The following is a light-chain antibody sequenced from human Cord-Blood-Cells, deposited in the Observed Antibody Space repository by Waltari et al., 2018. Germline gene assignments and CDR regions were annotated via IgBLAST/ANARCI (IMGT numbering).Light chain of an antibody. J-gene: IGLJ2*01. CDR2: EGS. V-gene: IGLV2-23*03. CDR1: RSAVGSYNL. CDR3: CSYAGSSTFVV. Sequence: QSALTQPASVSGSPAQSLTISCTGTRSAVGSYNLVSWYQQHPGKAPKLMIYEGSKRPSGVSNRFSGSKSGNTASLTISGLQAEDEADYYCCSYAGSSTFVVFGGGTKLTVL.